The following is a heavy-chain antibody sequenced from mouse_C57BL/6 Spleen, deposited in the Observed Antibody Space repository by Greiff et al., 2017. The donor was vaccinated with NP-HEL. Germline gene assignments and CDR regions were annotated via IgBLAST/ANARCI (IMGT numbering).Heavy chain of an antibody. D-gene: IGHD2-3*01. CDR2: IYPGDGDT. Sequence: LVESGPELVKPGASVKISCKASGYAFSSSWMNWVKQRPGKGLEWIGRIYPGDGDTNYNGKFKGKATLTADKSSSTAYMQLSSLTSEDSAVYFCARDDGDFDYWGQGTTLTVSS. V-gene: IGHV1-82*01. CDR3: ARDDGDFDY. J-gene: IGHJ2*01. CDR1: GYAFSSSW.